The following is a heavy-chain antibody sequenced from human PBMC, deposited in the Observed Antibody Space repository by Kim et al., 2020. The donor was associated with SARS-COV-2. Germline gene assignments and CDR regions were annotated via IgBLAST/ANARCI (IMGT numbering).Heavy chain of an antibody. D-gene: IGHD4-4*01. CDR1: GFTFSSYW. Sequence: GGSLRLSCAASGFTFSSYWMSWVRQAPGKGLEWVANIKQDGSEKYYVDSVKGRFTISRDNAKNSLYLQMNSLRAEDTAVYYCARDHLLADYSNYVLTYWGQGTLVTVSS. CDR3: ARDHLLADYSNYVLTY. J-gene: IGHJ4*02. CDR2: IKQDGSEK. V-gene: IGHV3-7*01.